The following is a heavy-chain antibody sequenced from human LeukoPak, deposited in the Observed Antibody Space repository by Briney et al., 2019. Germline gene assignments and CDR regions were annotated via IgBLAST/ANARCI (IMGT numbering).Heavy chain of an antibody. D-gene: IGHD1-26*01. CDR1: GFTFSSYA. Sequence: PGGSLRLSCAASGFTFSSYAMSWVRQAPGKGLEWVSAISGSGGSTYYADSVKGRFTISRDNSKNTLYLQMNSLRAEDTAVYYCAKGHSSGSYYVYAFDIWGQGTMVTVSS. CDR3: AKGHSSGSYYVYAFDI. V-gene: IGHV3-23*01. CDR2: ISGSGGST. J-gene: IGHJ3*02.